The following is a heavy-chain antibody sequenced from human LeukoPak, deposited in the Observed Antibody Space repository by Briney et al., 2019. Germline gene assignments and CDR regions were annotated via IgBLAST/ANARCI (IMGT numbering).Heavy chain of an antibody. J-gene: IGHJ6*01. V-gene: IGHV1-8*01. CDR2: VIPNSGNT. CDR3: GRNYDFWSGYLSSGMGV. D-gene: IGHD3-3*01. CDR1: GYTFISYD. Sequence: ASVKVSCKASGYTFISYDINWVRQPTGQGLEWMGWVIPNSGNTGYAHYFQGRVTMTRNTSISTAYMEMISLRSENTAVYYCGRNYDFWSGYLSSGMGVGGQGTGVSV.